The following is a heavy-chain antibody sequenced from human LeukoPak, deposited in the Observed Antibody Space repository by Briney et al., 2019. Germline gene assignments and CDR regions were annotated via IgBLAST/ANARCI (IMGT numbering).Heavy chain of an antibody. CDR3: AKHDGRAFDI. J-gene: IGHJ3*02. Sequence: GGSLRLSCAASGFTFSSYAMSWVRQAPGKGLEWVSAISGSGGSTYYADSVKGRFTISRDNSKNTLFLQMNSLRAEDTAIYYCAKHDGRAFDIWGQGTMVTVSS. CDR1: GFTFSSYA. D-gene: IGHD1-1*01. CDR2: ISGSGGST. V-gene: IGHV3-23*01.